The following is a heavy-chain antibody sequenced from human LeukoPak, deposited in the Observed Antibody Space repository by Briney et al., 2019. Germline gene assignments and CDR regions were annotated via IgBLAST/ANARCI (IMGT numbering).Heavy chain of an antibody. CDR1: GFTFSSYW. V-gene: IGHV3-7*01. Sequence: GGSLRLSCAASGFTFSSYWMSWVRQARGKGLEWVANIKQDGSEKYYVDSVKGRFTISRDNAKNSLYLQMNSLRAEDTAVYYCARGDQITMVRGVTPFDYWGQGTLVTVSS. CDR3: ARGDQITMVRGVTPFDY. J-gene: IGHJ4*02. D-gene: IGHD3-10*01. CDR2: IKQDGSEK.